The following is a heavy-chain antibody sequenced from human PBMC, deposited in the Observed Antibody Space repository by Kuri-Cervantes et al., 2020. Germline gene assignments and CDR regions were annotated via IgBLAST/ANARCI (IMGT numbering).Heavy chain of an antibody. V-gene: IGHV3-13*01. CDR2: IGAAGDT. J-gene: IGHJ3*02. CDR3: ARLAAAEPFDI. CDR1: GFTFSSYD. Sequence: GGSLRLSCAASGFTFSSYDMHWVRQATGKGLEWVSTIGAAGDTYYSGSVKGRFTISRDNSKNALFLQMNSLRAEDTAVYYCARLAAAEPFDIWGQGTRVTVSS. D-gene: IGHD6-25*01.